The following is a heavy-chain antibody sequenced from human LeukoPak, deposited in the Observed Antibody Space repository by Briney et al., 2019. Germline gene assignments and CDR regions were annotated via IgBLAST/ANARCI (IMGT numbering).Heavy chain of an antibody. CDR3: ARDRGLMDDYYYYYYMDV. CDR2: INPSGGST. J-gene: IGHJ6*03. CDR1: GYTFTSYY. V-gene: IGHV1-46*01. D-gene: IGHD3/OR15-3a*01. Sequence: ASVKVSCKASGYTFTSYYMHWVRQAPGQGLEWMGIINPSGGSTSYAQKFQGRVTMTRDTSTSTVYMELSSLRSEDTAVYYCARDRGLMDDYYYYYYMDVWGKGTTVTISS.